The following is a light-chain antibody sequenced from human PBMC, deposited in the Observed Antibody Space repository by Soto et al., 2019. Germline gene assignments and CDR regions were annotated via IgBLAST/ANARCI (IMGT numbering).Light chain of an antibody. Sequence: EIVMTQSPATLSVSPGERATLSCRASQTVSTNYLAWHQQKPGQAPRILMYDASTRATGISARFSGSGSGTEFTLTISSLQSEDFAVYYCQQYHNWPITFGQGTRLEIK. CDR3: QQYHNWPIT. J-gene: IGKJ5*01. CDR2: DAS. CDR1: QTVSTN. V-gene: IGKV3-15*01.